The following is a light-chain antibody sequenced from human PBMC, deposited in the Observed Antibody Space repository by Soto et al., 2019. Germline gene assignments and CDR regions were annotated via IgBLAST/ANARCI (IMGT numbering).Light chain of an antibody. CDR1: SSDVGGYNS. V-gene: IGLV2-14*01. Sequence: QSALTQPASVSGSPGQSITISCTGTSSDVGGYNSVSWFQQYPGKAPRLVIYDVSDRPSGVSNRISGSKSGNTASLTISGFQSEDEADYYSNSYTSSGTYVFGTGTKVTVL. CDR2: DVS. CDR3: NSYTSSGTYV. J-gene: IGLJ1*01.